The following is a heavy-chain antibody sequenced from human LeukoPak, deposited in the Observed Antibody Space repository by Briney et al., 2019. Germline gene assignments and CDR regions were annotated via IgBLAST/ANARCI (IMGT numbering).Heavy chain of an antibody. V-gene: IGHV1-46*01. CDR3: ARDNSVGDTAWWFDP. D-gene: IGHD1-26*01. CDR2: INPSGSST. J-gene: IGHJ5*02. CDR1: GYSFTGYY. Sequence: ASVKVSCKASGYSFTGYYMHWVRQAPGQGLEWMGLINPSGSSTSYAQKFQGRLSLTRDMSTSTDYMELSSLRSEDTAVYYCARDNSVGDTAWWFDPWGQGTLVTVSS.